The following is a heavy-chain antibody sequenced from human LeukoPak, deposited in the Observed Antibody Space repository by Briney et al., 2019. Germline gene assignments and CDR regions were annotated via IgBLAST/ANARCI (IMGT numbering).Heavy chain of an antibody. CDR1: GGSISSYY. J-gene: IGHJ4*02. Sequence: PSETLSLTCTVSGGSISSYYWSWIRQPAGKGLEWIGRIYTSGSTNYNPSLKSRVIISVDTSKNQFSLKLSSVTAADTAVYYCARDVVVAALRYNFDYWGQGTLVTVSS. CDR3: ARDVVVAALRYNFDY. D-gene: IGHD2-15*01. CDR2: IYTSGST. V-gene: IGHV4-4*07.